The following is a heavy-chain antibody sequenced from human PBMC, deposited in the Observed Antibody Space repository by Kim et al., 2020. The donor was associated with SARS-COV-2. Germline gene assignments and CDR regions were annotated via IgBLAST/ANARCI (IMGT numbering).Heavy chain of an antibody. CDR2: TYYRSKWYN. V-gene: IGHV6-1*01. J-gene: IGHJ4*02. CDR1: GDSVSSNSAA. D-gene: IGHD6-19*01. Sequence: SQTLSLTCAISGDSVSSNSAAWNWIRQSPSRGLEWLGRTYYRSKWYNDYAVSVKSRITINPDTSKNQFSLQLNSVTPEDTAVYYCARGVKYKKEQWLAPLFDYWGQGTLVTVSS. CDR3: ARGVKYKKEQWLAPLFDY.